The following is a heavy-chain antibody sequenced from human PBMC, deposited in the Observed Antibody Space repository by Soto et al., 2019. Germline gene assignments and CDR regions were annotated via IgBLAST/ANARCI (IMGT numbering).Heavy chain of an antibody. D-gene: IGHD6-13*01. CDR1: GGSISSYY. J-gene: IGHJ4*02. CDR2: IHTTDGT. V-gene: IGHV4-4*07. Sequence: RSLTCTVSGGSISSYYWSWIRQPAGKGMEWIGRIHTTDGTNYNPSLKSRVTMSIDTSNNQFSLKLSSLTAADTAVYYCARALSSAAGLYFDFWGQGTLVTVSS. CDR3: ARALSSAAGLYFDF.